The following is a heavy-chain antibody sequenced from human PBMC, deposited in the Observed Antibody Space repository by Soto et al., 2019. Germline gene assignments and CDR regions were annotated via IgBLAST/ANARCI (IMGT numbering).Heavy chain of an antibody. CDR3: ARDEISLAVDNWFDP. V-gene: IGHV1-69*13. Sequence: ASVKVSCKASGYTFTSYGISWVRQAPGQGLEWMGGIIPIFGTANYAQKFQGRVTITADESTSTAYMELSSLRSEDTAVYYCARDEISLAVDNWFDPWGQGTLVTVSS. CDR1: GYTFTSYG. CDR2: IIPIFGTA. J-gene: IGHJ5*02. D-gene: IGHD2-15*01.